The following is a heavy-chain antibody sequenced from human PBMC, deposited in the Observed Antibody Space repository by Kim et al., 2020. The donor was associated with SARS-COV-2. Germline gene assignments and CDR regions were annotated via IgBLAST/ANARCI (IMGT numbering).Heavy chain of an antibody. CDR3: TRHPHARDH. J-gene: IGHJ1*01. V-gene: IGHV3-48*02. D-gene: IGHD2-21*02. Sequence: TKSQGDSVRGRFTISRDSAKNSLYLKMNSLSDEDTAVYYCTRHPHARDHWRQGTLVTVSS. CDR2: TK.